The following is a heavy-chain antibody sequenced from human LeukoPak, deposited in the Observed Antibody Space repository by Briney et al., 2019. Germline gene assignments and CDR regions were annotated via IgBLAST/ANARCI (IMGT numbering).Heavy chain of an antibody. D-gene: IGHD3-16*01. J-gene: IGHJ3*02. V-gene: IGHV4-59*01. CDR2: IYYSGST. CDR3: ARAPYDSYDAFDI. CDR1: GGSISSYY. Sequence: SETLSLTCTASGGSISSYYWNWIRQPPGKGLEGIGYIYYSGSTNYNSSLKSRVTISVDTSKTQFSLKLSSVTAADTAVYYCARAPYDSYDAFDIWGQGTMVTVSS.